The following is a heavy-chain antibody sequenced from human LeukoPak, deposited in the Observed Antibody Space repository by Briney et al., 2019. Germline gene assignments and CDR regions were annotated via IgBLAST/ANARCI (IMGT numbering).Heavy chain of an antibody. CDR2: IYYSVST. CDR1: GGSISIYY. D-gene: IGHD4-17*01. CDR3: AGDYTGTWFDP. Sequence: SETLSLTCTVSGGSISIYYSSWIRQPAGKGLEWVGSIYYSVSTYYNPSLKSRVTISVDTSKNQFSLKLSSVPAAATAVYYCAGDYTGTWFDPWGQGPLVTVSS. V-gene: IGHV4-4*07. J-gene: IGHJ5*02.